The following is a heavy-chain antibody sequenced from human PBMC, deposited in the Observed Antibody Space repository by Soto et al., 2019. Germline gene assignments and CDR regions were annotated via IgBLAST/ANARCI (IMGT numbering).Heavy chain of an antibody. V-gene: IGHV1-69*02. CDR3: ASLVIAVRESTFDY. Sequence: QVQLVQSGAEVKKPGSSVKVSCKASGGTFSSYTISWVRQAPGQGLEWMGRIIPILGIANYAQKFQGRVTITADKSTSTAYMELRSLRSEDTAVYYCASLVIAVRESTFDYWGQGTLVTVSS. CDR1: GGTFSSYT. CDR2: IIPILGIA. J-gene: IGHJ4*02. D-gene: IGHD6-19*01.